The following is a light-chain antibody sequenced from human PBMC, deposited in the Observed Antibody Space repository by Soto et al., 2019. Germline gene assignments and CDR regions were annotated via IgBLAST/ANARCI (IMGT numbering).Light chain of an antibody. V-gene: IGKV1-5*03. CDR1: QTISSW. Sequence: DIQMPQSPSTLSGSVGDRVTLTCRASQTISSWLAWYQQKPGKAPKLLIYKASTLKSGVPSRFSGSGSGTEFTLTISSLQPDDFATYYCQHYNSYSEAFGQGTKV. CDR2: KAS. CDR3: QHYNSYSEA. J-gene: IGKJ1*01.